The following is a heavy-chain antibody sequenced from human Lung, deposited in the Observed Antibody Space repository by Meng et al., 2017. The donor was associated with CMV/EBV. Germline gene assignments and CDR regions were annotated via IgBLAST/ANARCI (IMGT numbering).Heavy chain of an antibody. V-gene: IGHV4-4*02. CDR3: ARADKVRFDY. Sequence: QWQLQGSGPGLVKPSGTLPPPGAVSGGSMGSTNWWSWVHQPPGKGLEWIGEIYHSGSTNYNPSLKSRVSISVDKSKNQFSLKLSSVTAADTAVYYCARADKVRFDYWGQGTLVTVSS. CDR2: IYHSGST. J-gene: IGHJ4*02. CDR1: GGSMGSTNW.